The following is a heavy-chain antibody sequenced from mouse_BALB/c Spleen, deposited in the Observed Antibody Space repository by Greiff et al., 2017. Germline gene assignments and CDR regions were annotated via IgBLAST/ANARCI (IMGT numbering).Heavy chain of an antibody. CDR3: ARVPRYYGYDAYFDY. Sequence: VQLQQSGAELVKPGASVKLSCTASGFNIKDTYMHWVKQRPEQGLEWIGRIDPANGNTKYDPKFQGKATITADTSSNTAYLQLSSLTSEDTAVYYCARVPRYYGYDAYFDYWGQGTTLTVSS. CDR2: IDPANGNT. V-gene: IGHV14-3*02. J-gene: IGHJ2*01. CDR1: GFNIKDTY. D-gene: IGHD2-2*01.